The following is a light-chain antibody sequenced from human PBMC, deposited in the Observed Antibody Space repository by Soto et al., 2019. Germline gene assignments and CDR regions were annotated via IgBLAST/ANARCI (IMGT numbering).Light chain of an antibody. CDR1: QSVSNN. J-gene: IGKJ1*01. CDR2: GAS. Sequence: EIVMTQSPATLSVSPGERATLSCRASQSVSNNLAWYQQKPGQAPRLLISGASTRATGIPARFSGSGSGTEFTLTISSLQSEDFAVDYCQQYNNWPPWTFGQGTKVEIK. CDR3: QQYNNWPPWT. V-gene: IGKV3-15*01.